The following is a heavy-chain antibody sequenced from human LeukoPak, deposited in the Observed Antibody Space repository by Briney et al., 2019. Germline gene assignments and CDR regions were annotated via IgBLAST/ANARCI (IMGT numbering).Heavy chain of an antibody. Sequence: PSGTLSLTCAVSGGSISSSNWWSWVRQPPGKGLEWIGTVYYNVITYYNPSLKSRVTISVDTSKNQFSLRLTSVTAADTAVYYCARGRDSRGYQFMGFDSWAQGTLVTVSS. CDR1: GGSISSSNW. V-gene: IGHV4-4*02. J-gene: IGHJ4*02. CDR3: ARGRDSRGYQFMGFDS. D-gene: IGHD3-22*01. CDR2: VYYNVIT.